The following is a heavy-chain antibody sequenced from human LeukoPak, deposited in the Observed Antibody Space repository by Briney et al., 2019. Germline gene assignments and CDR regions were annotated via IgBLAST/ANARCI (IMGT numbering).Heavy chain of an antibody. Sequence: GGSLRLSCAASGFSVSNNYMSWVRQAPGKGLEWVSVIYLGDATYYADSVKGRFTISRDNAKNSLYLQLNSLTAEDTAVYYCARDEIRSGAFDIWGQGTMVTVSS. CDR2: IYLGDAT. CDR3: ARDEIRSGAFDI. J-gene: IGHJ3*02. D-gene: IGHD3-10*01. CDR1: GFSVSNNY. V-gene: IGHV3-53*01.